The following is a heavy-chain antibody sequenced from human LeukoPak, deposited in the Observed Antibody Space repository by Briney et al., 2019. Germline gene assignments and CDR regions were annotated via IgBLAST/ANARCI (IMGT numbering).Heavy chain of an antibody. CDR3: AREYSSSSEIDY. V-gene: IGHV4-59*01. Sequence: SETLSLTRTVSGGSISSYYWSWIRQPPGKGLEWIGYIYYSGSTNYNPSLKSRVTISVDTSKNQFSLKLSSVTAADTAVYYCAREYSSSSEIDYWGQGTLVTVSS. J-gene: IGHJ4*02. D-gene: IGHD6-6*01. CDR2: IYYSGST. CDR1: GGSISSYY.